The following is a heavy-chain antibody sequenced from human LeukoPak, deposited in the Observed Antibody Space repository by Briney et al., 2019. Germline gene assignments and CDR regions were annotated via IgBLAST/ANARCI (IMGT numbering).Heavy chain of an antibody. CDR2: SRSKAQSYST. J-gene: IGHJ3*02. CDR3: AREGRDAYNYAFDT. V-gene: IGHV3-72*01. CDR1: GFTFSDHY. Sequence: PGGSLRLSCAVSGFTFSDHYMDWVRQAPGKGLEWVARSRSKAQSYSTEYAASVKGRFTIPRDDSKDLLYLQMNSLKTEDTAVYYCAREGRDAYNYAFDTWGQGTMVTVSS. D-gene: IGHD5-24*01.